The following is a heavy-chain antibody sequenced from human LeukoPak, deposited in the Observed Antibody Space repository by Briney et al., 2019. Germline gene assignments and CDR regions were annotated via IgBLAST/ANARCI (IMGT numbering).Heavy chain of an antibody. CDR3: ARAPSYGMDV. J-gene: IGHJ6*02. CDR2: ISSSSSYI. Sequence: GGSLTLSCSASGFTFSSYSMNWVRPAPGKGLEWVSSISSSSSYIYYADSVKGRFTISRDNAKNSLYLQMNSLRAEDTAVYYCARAPSYGMDVWGQGTTVTVSS. CDR1: GFTFSSYS. V-gene: IGHV3-21*01.